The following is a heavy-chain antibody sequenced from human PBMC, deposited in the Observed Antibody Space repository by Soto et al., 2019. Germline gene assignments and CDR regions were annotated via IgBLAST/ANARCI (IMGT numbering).Heavy chain of an antibody. J-gene: IGHJ6*02. Sequence: EVQLVESGGGLVQPGGSLRLSCAASGFTFSSYWILWVRQAPGKGLVWVSRIKGDGSRTDYADSVKGRFTISRDNAKNTVYLQMNSLRDEDTAVYYCARGLPGYYGMDVWGQGTTVTVSS. D-gene: IGHD4-17*01. CDR2: IKGDGSRT. CDR1: GFTFSSYW. CDR3: ARGLPGYYGMDV. V-gene: IGHV3-74*01.